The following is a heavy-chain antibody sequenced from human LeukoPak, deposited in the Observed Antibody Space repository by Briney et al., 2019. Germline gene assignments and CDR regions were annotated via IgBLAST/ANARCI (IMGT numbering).Heavy chain of an antibody. CDR2: IYNGVNT. CDR1: GASVSSASY. J-gene: IGHJ4*02. CDR3: ARVNYDSSGYYSYYFDY. D-gene: IGHD3-22*01. V-gene: IGHV4-61*01. Sequence: SETLSLTCTVSGASVSSASYWTWIRQPPGKGVEWIAHIYNGVNTNYNPSLKSRVTISVDTSKNQFSLKLSSETAADTAVYYCARVNYDSSGYYSYYFDYWGQGTLVTVSS.